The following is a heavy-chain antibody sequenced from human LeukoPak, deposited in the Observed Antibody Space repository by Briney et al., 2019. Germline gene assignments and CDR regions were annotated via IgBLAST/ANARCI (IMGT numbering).Heavy chain of an antibody. Sequence: PGGSLRLSCAASGFTFSSYGMHWVRRAPGKGLEWVAVIWYDGSNKNYPDSVKGRFTISRDNSKNTLYLQMNSLRAEDTAVYYCAREATESEAYYGMDVWGQGTTVTVSS. J-gene: IGHJ6*02. CDR3: AREATESEAYYGMDV. CDR2: IWYDGSNK. CDR1: GFTFSSYG. V-gene: IGHV3-33*01.